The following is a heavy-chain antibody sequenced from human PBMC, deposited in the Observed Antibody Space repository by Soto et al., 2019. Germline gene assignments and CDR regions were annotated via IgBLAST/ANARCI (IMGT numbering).Heavy chain of an antibody. Sequence: GGSLRLSCAASGFTFSNAWMSWVRQAPGKGLEWVGRIKSKTDGGTTDYAAPVKGRFTISRDDSKNTLYLQMNSLKTEDTAVYYCTTVRFITGTTGLVDYWGQGTLVTVSS. CDR2: IKSKTDGGTT. CDR1: GFTFSNAW. V-gene: IGHV3-15*01. CDR3: TTVRFITGTTGLVDY. D-gene: IGHD1-7*01. J-gene: IGHJ4*02.